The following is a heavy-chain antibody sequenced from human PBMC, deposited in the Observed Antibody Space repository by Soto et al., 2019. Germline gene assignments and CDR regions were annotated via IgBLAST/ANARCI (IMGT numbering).Heavy chain of an antibody. CDR1: GFTFSSYG. V-gene: IGHV3-7*01. CDR2: IKTDASEK. J-gene: IGHJ6*02. Sequence: PGGSLRLSCAASGFTFSSYGMHWVRQAPGKGLEWLATIKTDASEKKYVDSVKGRFTMSRDNAKNSVYLQMDSLRTEDTAVYYCARDGAGTSGYYYYYYGMDVWGQGTTITVSS. D-gene: IGHD1-7*01. CDR3: ARDGAGTSGYYYYYYGMDV.